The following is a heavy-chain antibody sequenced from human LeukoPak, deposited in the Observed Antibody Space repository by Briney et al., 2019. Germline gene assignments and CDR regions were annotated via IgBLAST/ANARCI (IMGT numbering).Heavy chain of an antibody. CDR2: FDPEDGET. Sequence: ASVKVSCKVSGYTLTELSMHWVRQAPGKGLEWMGGFDPEDGETIYAQKFQGRVTMTEDTSTDTAYMELSSLRSEDTAAYYCATRGSRITMVRGVITNSYYFDYWGQGTLVTVSS. CDR1: GYTLTELS. D-gene: IGHD3-10*01. V-gene: IGHV1-24*01. J-gene: IGHJ4*02. CDR3: ATRGSRITMVRGVITNSYYFDY.